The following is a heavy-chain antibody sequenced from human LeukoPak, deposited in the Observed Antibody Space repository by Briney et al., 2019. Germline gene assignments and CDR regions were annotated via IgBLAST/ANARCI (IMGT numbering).Heavy chain of an antibody. CDR1: GLTFSNYA. CDR3: AKEGGQFTYCGGDCYSLSGPFDY. V-gene: IGHV3-43*02. Sequence: PGGSLRLSCAVSGLTFSNYALSWVRQAPGKGLEWVSLISGDGGSTYYADSVKGRFTISRDNSKNSLYLQMNSLRTEDTALYYCAKEGGQFTYCGGDCYSLSGPFDYWGQGTLVTVSS. J-gene: IGHJ4*02. D-gene: IGHD2-21*02. CDR2: ISGDGGST.